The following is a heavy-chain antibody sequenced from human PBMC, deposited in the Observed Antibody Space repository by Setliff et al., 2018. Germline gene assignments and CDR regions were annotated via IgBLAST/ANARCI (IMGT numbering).Heavy chain of an antibody. Sequence: ASVKVSCKASGYSFTSYGITWVRQAPGQGLEWMGWISPYNGDTRFQQKFQGRVTVTTDTPASTGYLELRSLTSDDTAVYYCARSPPNRGSGSGWYGDFWGQGTLVTVSS. CDR2: ISPYNGDT. V-gene: IGHV1-18*04. CDR1: GYSFTSYG. CDR3: ARSPPNRGSGSGWYGDF. D-gene: IGHD6-19*01. J-gene: IGHJ4*02.